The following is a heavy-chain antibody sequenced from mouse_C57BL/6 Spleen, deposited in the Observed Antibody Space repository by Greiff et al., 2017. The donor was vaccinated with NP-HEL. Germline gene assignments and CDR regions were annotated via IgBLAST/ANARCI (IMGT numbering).Heavy chain of an antibody. CDR1: GYTFTDYN. J-gene: IGHJ2*01. V-gene: IGHV1-18*01. Sequence: EVQLQESGPELVKPGASVKIPCKASGYTFTDYNMDWVKQSHGQSLEWIGDINPNNGGTIYNQKFKGKATLTVDKSSSTAYMELRSLTSEDTAVYYGARLRKLLGPFDYWGQGTTLTVSS. CDR2: INPNNGGT. CDR3: ARLRKLLGPFDY. D-gene: IGHD4-1*01.